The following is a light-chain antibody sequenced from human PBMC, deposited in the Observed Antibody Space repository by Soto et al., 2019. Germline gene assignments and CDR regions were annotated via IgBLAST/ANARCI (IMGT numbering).Light chain of an antibody. CDR2: DVS. CDR3: RSYTSRSTLYV. V-gene: IGLV2-14*01. Sequence: QSALTQPASVSGSPGQSNTISCTGTSSDVGGYNYVSWYQQHPGKAPKLMIYDVSNRPSGVSNRFSGSKSGNTASLTISGLQAEDGADYDCRSYTSRSTLYVFGTGTKVTVL. CDR1: SSDVGGYNY. J-gene: IGLJ1*01.